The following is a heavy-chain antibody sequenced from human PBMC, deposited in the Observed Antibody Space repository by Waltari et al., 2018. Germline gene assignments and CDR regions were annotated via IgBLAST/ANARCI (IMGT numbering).Heavy chain of an antibody. CDR3: ATSSSGWYQDASDV. CDR2: MIPMYGAP. J-gene: IGHJ3*01. V-gene: IGHV1-69*05. D-gene: IGHD6-19*01. CDR1: GGALSSYA. Sequence: QVQLVQSGAEVKKPGSSVRVSCKASGGALSSYAIRWVRQAPRQGLEWMGGMIPMYGAPNYAQRFQGRITTTTDESTRTDYMELSSLRSDDTAVYFCATSSSGWYQDASDVWGHGTLVTV.